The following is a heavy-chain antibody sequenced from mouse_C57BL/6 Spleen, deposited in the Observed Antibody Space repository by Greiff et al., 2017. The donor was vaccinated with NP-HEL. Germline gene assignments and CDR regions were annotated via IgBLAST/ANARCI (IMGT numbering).Heavy chain of an antibody. CDR1: GFTFSDYG. J-gene: IGHJ3*01. D-gene: IGHD2-4*01. CDR3: ARAGLREFAY. V-gene: IGHV5-17*01. Sequence: EVKVVESGGGLVKPGGSLKLSCAASGFTFSDYGMHWVRQAPEKGLEWVAYISSGSSTIYYADTVKGRFTISRDNAKNTLFLQMTSLRCEDTAMYYWARAGLREFAYWGQGTLVTVSA. CDR2: ISSGSSTI.